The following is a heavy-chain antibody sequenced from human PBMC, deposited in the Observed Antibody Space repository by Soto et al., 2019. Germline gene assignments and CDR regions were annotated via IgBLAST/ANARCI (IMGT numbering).Heavy chain of an antibody. Sequence: SEPQSLTYAVSGGSVTTHDGIWIRQSVGKGLEWIGRLNPSGSTDYHPSLQSRVMMSLDTSRNHFYLKLTSVSAADTAVYYCARDRKAYPAIWGKGTRVP. CDR3: ARDRKAYPAI. J-gene: IGHJ4*02. V-gene: IGHV4-4*07. CDR2: LNPSGST. CDR1: GGSVTTHD.